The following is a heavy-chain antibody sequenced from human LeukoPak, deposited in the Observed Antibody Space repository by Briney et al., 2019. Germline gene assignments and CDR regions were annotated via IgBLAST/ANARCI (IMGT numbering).Heavy chain of an antibody. J-gene: IGHJ4*02. CDR3: ARRSSIPTRLFDF. CDR1: GYSFTSYW. CDR2: IYPGDSDA. D-gene: IGHD6-6*01. Sequence: GESLKISCKGSGYSFTSYWIVWVRQMPGKGLEWMGIIYPGDSDAKYGPSFQGQVTISADKYISTAYLQWSSLKASDTAMYYCARRSSIPTRLFDFWGQGTLVTASS. V-gene: IGHV5-51*01.